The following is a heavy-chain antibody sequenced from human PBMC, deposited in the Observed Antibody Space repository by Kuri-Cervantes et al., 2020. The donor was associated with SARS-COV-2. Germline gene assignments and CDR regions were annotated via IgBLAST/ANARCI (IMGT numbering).Heavy chain of an antibody. V-gene: IGHV3-23*01. Sequence: GESLKISCAASGFTFSSYAMSWVRQAPGKGLEWVSAISGSGGSTYYADSVKGRFTISRDNSKNTLYLQMNSLRAEDTAVYYCAKDASPIDSMFDYWGQGTLVTVSS. CDR3: AKDASPIDSMFDY. J-gene: IGHJ4*02. CDR1: GFTFSSYA. CDR2: ISGSGGST. D-gene: IGHD3-9*01.